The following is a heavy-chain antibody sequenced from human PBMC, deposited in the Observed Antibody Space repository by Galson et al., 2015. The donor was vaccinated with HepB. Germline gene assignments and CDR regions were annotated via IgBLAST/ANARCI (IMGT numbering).Heavy chain of an antibody. V-gene: IGHV4-39*01. D-gene: IGHD3-3*01. CDR3: ASYDFWSGYFYYGMDV. CDR1: GGSISSSSYY. CDR2: IYYSGST. J-gene: IGHJ6*02. Sequence: ETLSLTCTVSGGSISSSSYYWGWIRQPPGKGLEWIGSIYYSGSTYYNPSLKSRVTISVDTSKNQFSLKLSSVTAADTAVYYCASYDFWSGYFYYGMDVWGQGTTVTVSS.